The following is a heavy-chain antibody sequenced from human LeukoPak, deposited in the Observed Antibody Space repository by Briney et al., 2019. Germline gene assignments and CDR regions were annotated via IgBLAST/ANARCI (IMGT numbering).Heavy chain of an antibody. CDR3: ASPRGFSYGYFDH. CDR1: GGSLSSNSAY. Sequence: PSETLSLTCTVSGGSLSSNSAYWGWIRQPPGKGLEWIGSIYYSKNTYYNPSLKSRVTISADTSKNQFSLRLDSVSAADTAVYYCASPRGFSYGYFDHWGQGSLVTVSS. V-gene: IGHV4-39*01. D-gene: IGHD5-18*01. J-gene: IGHJ4*02. CDR2: IYYSKNT.